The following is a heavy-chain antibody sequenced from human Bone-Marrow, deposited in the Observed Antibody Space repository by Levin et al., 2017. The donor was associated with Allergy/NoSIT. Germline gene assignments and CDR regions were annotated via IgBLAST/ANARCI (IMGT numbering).Heavy chain of an antibody. V-gene: IGHV3-15*01. Sequence: TGGSLRLSCAASGFTFTNAWMSWVRQAPGKGLEWIARIKKTTDGGTTDYAAPVQGRFTISRDDPKSTVYLQVNGLKIEDTGVYYCTWNYMDYWGQGTLVTVSS. CDR2: IKKTTDGGTT. CDR1: GFTFTNAW. CDR3: TWNYMDY. J-gene: IGHJ4*02.